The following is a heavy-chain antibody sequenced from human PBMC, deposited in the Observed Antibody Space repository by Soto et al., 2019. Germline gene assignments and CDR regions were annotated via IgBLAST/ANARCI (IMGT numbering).Heavy chain of an antibody. CDR3: VRTYKGAD. CDR2: ISYTGYT. J-gene: IGHJ4*02. Sequence: QVQLQESGPGLVRPSETLSLTCTVSGGSVTSGPNYWNWIRQPPGKGLEWIGYISYTGYTKYSPSLKSRVTMSKDASKNEVSLRLISVTAADTAAYYCVRTYKGADWVQGALVIVSS. CDR1: GGSVTSGPNY. D-gene: IGHD3-10*01. V-gene: IGHV4-61*01.